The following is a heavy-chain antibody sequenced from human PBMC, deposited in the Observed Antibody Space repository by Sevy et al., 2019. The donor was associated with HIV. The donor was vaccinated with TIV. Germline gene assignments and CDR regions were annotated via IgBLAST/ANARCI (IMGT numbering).Heavy chain of an antibody. CDR1: GGSFSGYY. J-gene: IGHJ3*02. CDR2: INHSGST. CDR3: ARHCGGDCSHAFDM. V-gene: IGHV4-34*01. D-gene: IGHD2-21*02. Sequence: SETLSLTCAVYGGSFSGYYWSWIRQPPGKGLEWIGEINHSGSTNYNPSLKSRVTISLDTSKNQFSLKLSSVTAADTAVYYCARHCGGDCSHAFDMWGQGTMVTVSS.